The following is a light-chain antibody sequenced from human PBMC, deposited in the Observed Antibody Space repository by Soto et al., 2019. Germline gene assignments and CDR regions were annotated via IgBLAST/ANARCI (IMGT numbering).Light chain of an antibody. CDR1: QSVNSN. CDR2: GTS. CDR3: QQYNNWPRT. Sequence: EIVMTQSPATLSLSPGERATLSCRASQSVNSNLAWYQQKAGQASRLLIYGTSTRATGIPARFSGSGSGTDFTLTISSLQFEDFAVYYCQQYNNWPRTFGQGTKLDIK. J-gene: IGKJ1*01. V-gene: IGKV3-15*01.